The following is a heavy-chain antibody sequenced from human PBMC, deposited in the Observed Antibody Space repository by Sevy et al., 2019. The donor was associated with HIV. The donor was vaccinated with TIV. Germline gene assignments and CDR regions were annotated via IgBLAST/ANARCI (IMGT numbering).Heavy chain of an antibody. Sequence: GGSLRVSCAASGFAFSSHAMHWVRQAPGKGLEWVAVISYEGTETFYAPSVEGRFTISRDNSKNMLSLQINSLRPEDTAVYYCARDGGYSIKWYPLYWGHGTLVTVSS. CDR3: ARDGGYSIKWYPLY. D-gene: IGHD6-13*01. V-gene: IGHV3-30-3*01. CDR1: GFAFSSHA. CDR2: ISYEGTET. J-gene: IGHJ4*01.